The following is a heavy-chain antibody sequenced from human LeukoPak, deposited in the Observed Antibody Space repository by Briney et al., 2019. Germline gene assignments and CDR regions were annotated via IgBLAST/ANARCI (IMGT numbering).Heavy chain of an antibody. J-gene: IGHJ4*02. D-gene: IGHD6-6*01. CDR1: GGSISSYY. Sequence: SETLSLTCTVSGGSISSYYWSWIRQPPGKWLEWIGYIYYSGSTNYNPSLKSRVTISVDTSKNQSSLKLSSVTAADTAVYYCAGYSVAARQVDYWGQGTLVTVSS. CDR2: IYYSGST. V-gene: IGHV4-59*08. CDR3: AGYSVAARQVDY.